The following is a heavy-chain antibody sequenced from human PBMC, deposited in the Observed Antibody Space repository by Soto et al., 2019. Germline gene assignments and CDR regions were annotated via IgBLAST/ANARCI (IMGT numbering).Heavy chain of an antibody. CDR1: GFTLRTYT. CDR3: VRGMNPLF. CDR2: ISISSSDR. Sequence: GGSLRLSCAASGFTLRTYTMNWVRQAPGKGLEWVSSISISSSDRYYADSVRGRFTSSRDNAKNALYLQMNSLRADDTAVYFCVRGMNPLFGGQGTLVTVSS. V-gene: IGHV3-21*06. J-gene: IGHJ4*01.